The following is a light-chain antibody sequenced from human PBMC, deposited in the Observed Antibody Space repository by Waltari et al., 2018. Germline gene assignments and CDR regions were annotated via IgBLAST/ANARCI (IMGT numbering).Light chain of an antibody. CDR3: SSYTSSSTWV. CDR1: SSDVGGYNY. CDR2: DVS. Sequence: QSALTQPASVSGSPGQSITISCTGPSSDVGGYNYVPWYQQHPGKAPKLMIYDVSNRPSGVSNRFSGSKSGNTASLTISGLQAEDEADYYCSSYTSSSTWVLGGGTKLTVL. V-gene: IGLV2-14*03. J-gene: IGLJ3*02.